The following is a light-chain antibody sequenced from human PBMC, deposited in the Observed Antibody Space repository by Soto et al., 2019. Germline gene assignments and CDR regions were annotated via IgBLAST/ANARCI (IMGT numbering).Light chain of an antibody. CDR1: QSLSSSD. V-gene: IGKV3-20*01. J-gene: IGKJ2*01. CDR3: QQYGISPSYT. CDR2: GAS. Sequence: EIVLTQSPGALSLSPGEGATLSCRASQSLSSSDVAWYQQKVGQPPRLLIYGASNRATGIPDRFSGSWSGTEFTLTISRLEPEDFAVYYCQQYGISPSYTFAQGTKLEIK.